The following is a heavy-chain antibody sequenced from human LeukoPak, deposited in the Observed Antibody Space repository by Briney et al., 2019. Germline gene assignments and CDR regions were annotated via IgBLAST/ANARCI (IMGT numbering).Heavy chain of an antibody. D-gene: IGHD4-17*01. CDR2: ISSSGGTI. Sequence: GGSLRLSCAASGFTFSSYEMSWVRQAPGKGLEWVSYISSSGGTIYYADSVKGRFTISRDNAKNSLYLQMNSLRAEDTAVYYCAGVPYGDYGYYFDCWGQGTLVTVSS. J-gene: IGHJ4*02. CDR3: AGVPYGDYGYYFDC. CDR1: GFTFSSYE. V-gene: IGHV3-48*03.